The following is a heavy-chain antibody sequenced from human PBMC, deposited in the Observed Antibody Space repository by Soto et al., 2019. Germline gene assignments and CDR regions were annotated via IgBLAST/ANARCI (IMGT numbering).Heavy chain of an antibody. CDR2: LYWDDDK. Sequence: QITLKESGPTLVRPAQTLTLTCDFSGFSLSTYHMGVAWIRQPPGKALEWLALLYWDDDKRYSPSLKDRLANSKDTSNNQGGLTITNIDPGDSATYFCAHAGDYDLLTFDHWGPGTLVTVSS. V-gene: IGHV2-5*02. D-gene: IGHD4-17*01. J-gene: IGHJ4*01. CDR3: AHAGDYDLLTFDH. CDR1: GFSLSTYHMG.